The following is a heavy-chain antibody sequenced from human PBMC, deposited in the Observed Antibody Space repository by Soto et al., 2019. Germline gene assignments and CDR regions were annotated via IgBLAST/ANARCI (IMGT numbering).Heavy chain of an antibody. CDR2: IYYSGST. D-gene: IGHD3-10*01. Sequence: SETLSLTCTVSGGSISSSSYYWGWIRQPPGKGLEWIGSIYYSGSTYYNPSLKSRVTISVDTSKNQFSLKLSSVTAADTAVYYCARRITMVRGVIIRGGNDAFDIWGQGTMVTVSS. CDR3: ARRITMVRGVIIRGGNDAFDI. CDR1: GGSISSSSYY. V-gene: IGHV4-39*01. J-gene: IGHJ3*02.